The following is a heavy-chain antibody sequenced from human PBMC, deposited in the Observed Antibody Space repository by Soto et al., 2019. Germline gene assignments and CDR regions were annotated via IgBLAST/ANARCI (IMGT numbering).Heavy chain of an antibody. D-gene: IGHD3-16*01. J-gene: IGHJ4*02. CDR3: ARGGGLMHLFDY. CDR2: IYYSGST. Sequence: SETLSLTCTVSGGYISSGGYYWSWIRQHPGKGLEWIGYIYYSGSTYYNPSLKSRVTISVDTSKNQFSLKLSSVTAADTAVYYCARGGGLMHLFDYWGQGTLVTVSS. CDR1: GGYISSGGYY. V-gene: IGHV4-31*03.